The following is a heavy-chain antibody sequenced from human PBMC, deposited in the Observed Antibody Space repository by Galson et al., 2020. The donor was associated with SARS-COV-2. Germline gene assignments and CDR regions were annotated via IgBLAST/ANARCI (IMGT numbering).Heavy chain of an antibody. CDR3: ASARGGRWLAHYVDY. J-gene: IGHJ4*02. Sequence: SQTLSLTCTVSGGSISSSSYYSGWIRQPPGKGLEWIRSIYYSGSTYYNPSLKSRVTISVDTSKNQFSLKLSSVTAADTAVYYCASARGGRWLAHYVDYWGQRTLVTVSS. CDR1: GGSISSSSYY. D-gene: IGHD6-19*01. CDR2: IYYSGST. V-gene: IGHV4-39*01.